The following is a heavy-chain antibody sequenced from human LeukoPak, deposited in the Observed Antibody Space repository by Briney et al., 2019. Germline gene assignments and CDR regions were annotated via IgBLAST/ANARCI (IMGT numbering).Heavy chain of an antibody. CDR3: AREIGFFDY. V-gene: IGHV3-23*01. D-gene: IGHD2/OR15-2a*01. CDR1: GFTFSNYA. J-gene: IGHJ4*02. Sequence: GGSLRLSCAASGFTFSNYAMAWVRQAPGRGLEWVSVLSGSGDSTYYADSVKGRFSISRDNSKNTLYLQMDSLRAEDTAVYYCAREIGFFDYWGQGTLVTVSS. CDR2: LSGSGDST.